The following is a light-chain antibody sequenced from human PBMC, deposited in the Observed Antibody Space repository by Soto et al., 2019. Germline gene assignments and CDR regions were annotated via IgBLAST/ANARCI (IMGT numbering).Light chain of an antibody. Sequence: QSVLAQPPSVSAAPGQKVAISCSGSSSNIGGNSVSWYQQLPGTAPKLLIYDDNKRPSGIPDRFSGSKSGTSATLGITGFQTGDEADYYCGSWDSSLSAYVFGTGTKV. CDR3: GSWDSSLSAYV. CDR1: SSNIGGNS. V-gene: IGLV1-51*01. J-gene: IGLJ1*01. CDR2: DDN.